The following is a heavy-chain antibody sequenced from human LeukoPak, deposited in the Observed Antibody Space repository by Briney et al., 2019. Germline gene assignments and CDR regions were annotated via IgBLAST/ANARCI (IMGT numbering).Heavy chain of an antibody. CDR3: ARADLSYDYYYYYYMDV. V-gene: IGHV3-52*01. CDR1: GFTFSSSW. Sequence: GGSLRLSCAASGFTFSSSWMHWVCQAPEKGLEWVADIKCDGSEKYYVDSVKGRLTISRDNAKNSLYLQVNSLRAEDMTVYYCARADLSYDYYYYYYMDVWGKGTTVTVSS. CDR2: IKCDGSEK. J-gene: IGHJ6*03. D-gene: IGHD2-2*01.